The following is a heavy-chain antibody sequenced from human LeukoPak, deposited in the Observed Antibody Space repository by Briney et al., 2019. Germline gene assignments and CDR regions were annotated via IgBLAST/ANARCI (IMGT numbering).Heavy chain of an antibody. V-gene: IGHV3-20*04. CDR3: ARDIGPHAFDI. D-gene: IGHD1-26*01. J-gene: IGHJ3*02. CDR2: INWNGGST. CDR1: GFTFSSYG. Sequence: GGSLRLSCAASGFTFSSYGMGWVRQAPGKGLEWVSGINWNGGSTGYADSVKGRSTISRDNAKNSLYMQMNSLRAEDTALYYCARDIGPHAFDIWGQGTMVTVSS.